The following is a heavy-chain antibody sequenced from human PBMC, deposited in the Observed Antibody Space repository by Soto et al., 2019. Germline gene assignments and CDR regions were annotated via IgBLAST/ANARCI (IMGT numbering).Heavy chain of an antibody. CDR2: IRSKANNNAT. V-gene: IGHV3-73*01. CDR3: VIEGAGFGH. Sequence: EVQLVESXGGLVQPWGSVRLSCAGSGFTFSVSSMHWVRQAPGKGLEWLGRIRSKANNNATIYSESXXXXFIXXRXXXXXXXXXXXXXXXTXXXXXXXCVIEGAGFGHWGQGTXVTVS. D-gene: IGHD1-26*01. CDR1: GFTFSVSS. J-gene: IGHJ4*02.